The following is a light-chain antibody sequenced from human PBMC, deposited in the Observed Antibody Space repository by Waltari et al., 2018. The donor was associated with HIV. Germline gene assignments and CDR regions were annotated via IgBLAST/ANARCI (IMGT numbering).Light chain of an antibody. J-gene: IGKJ4*01. V-gene: IGKV3-15*01. CDR1: QSVSSN. Sequence: MTQSPATLSVSPGERATLSCRASQSVSSNLAWYQQKPGQAPRLLIYGVSTRATGIPARFSGSGSGTEFTLTISSLQSEDFAVYYCQQYNNWPLTFGGGTEVEIK. CDR3: QQYNNWPLT. CDR2: GVS.